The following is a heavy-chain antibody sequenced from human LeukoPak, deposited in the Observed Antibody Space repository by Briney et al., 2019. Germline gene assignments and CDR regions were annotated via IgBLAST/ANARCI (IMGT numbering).Heavy chain of an antibody. D-gene: IGHD3-22*01. Sequence: GGSLRLSCAASGFTFSSYAMSWVRQAPGKGLEWVSAISGSGGSTYYADSVKGRFIISRDNSKNTLYLQMDSLRPEDTAVYYCVRGSSSFYDSSGYSYYFDNWGQGTLVTVSS. CDR1: GFTFSSYA. CDR3: VRGSSSFYDSSGYSYYFDN. J-gene: IGHJ4*02. CDR2: ISGSGGST. V-gene: IGHV3-23*01.